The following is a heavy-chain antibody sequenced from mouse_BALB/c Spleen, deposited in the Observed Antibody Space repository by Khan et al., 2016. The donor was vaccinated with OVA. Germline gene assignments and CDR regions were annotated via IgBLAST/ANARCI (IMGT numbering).Heavy chain of an antibody. V-gene: IGHV5-15*02. J-gene: IGHJ3*01. CDR3: ARGGGTAPFAY. D-gene: IGHD4-1*01. Sequence: EVELVESGGGLVQPGGSRKLSCAASGFTFSDYGMAWVRQAPGKGPEWVAFISALAYTIYYADTVTGRFTSSRENAKTARYLVISRLRSEDPAIYDCARGGGTAPFAYWGLGTLVTVSA. CDR1: GFTFSDYG. CDR2: ISALAYTI.